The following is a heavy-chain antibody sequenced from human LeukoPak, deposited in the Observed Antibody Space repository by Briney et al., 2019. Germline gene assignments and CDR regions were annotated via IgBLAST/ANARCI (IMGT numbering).Heavy chain of an antibody. D-gene: IGHD4-23*01. V-gene: IGHV4-34*01. Sequence: PSETLSLTCAVYGGSFSGYYWSWIRQPPGKGLEWIGEINHSGSTNYNPSLKSRVTISVDTSKNQFSPKLSSVTAADTAVYYCAAGWAPGGYWGQGTLVTVSS. CDR2: INHSGST. CDR3: AAGWAPGGY. CDR1: GGSFSGYY. J-gene: IGHJ4*02.